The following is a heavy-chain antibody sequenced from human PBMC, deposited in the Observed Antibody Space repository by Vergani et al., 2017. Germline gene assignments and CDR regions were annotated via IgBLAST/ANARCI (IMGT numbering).Heavy chain of an antibody. V-gene: IGHV4-34*01. D-gene: IGHD3-10*01. J-gene: IGHJ5*02. CDR1: GGSFSGYY. CDR2: INHSGST. CDR3: ARLDYRAGFDP. Sequence: QVQLQQWGAGLLKPSETLSLTCAVYGGSFSGYYWSWIRQPPGKGLEWIGEINHSGSTNYNPSLKSRVTISVDTSKNQFSLKLGSVTAADTAVYYCARLDYRAGFDPWGQGTLVTVSS.